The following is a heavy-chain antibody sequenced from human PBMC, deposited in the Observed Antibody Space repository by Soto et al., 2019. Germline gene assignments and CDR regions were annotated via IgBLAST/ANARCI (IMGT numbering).Heavy chain of an antibody. CDR1: GFTFSSYS. CDR2: ISSSSSYI. J-gene: IGHJ5*02. CDR3: ARTVSIAAAGTGQNWFDP. Sequence: EVQLVESGGGLVKPVGSLRLSCAASGFTFSSYSMNWVRQAPGKGLEWVSSISSSSSYIYYADSVKCRFTISRDNAKNSLYLQMNSLRAEDTAVYYCARTVSIAAAGTGQNWFDPWGQGTLVTVSS. V-gene: IGHV3-21*01. D-gene: IGHD6-13*01.